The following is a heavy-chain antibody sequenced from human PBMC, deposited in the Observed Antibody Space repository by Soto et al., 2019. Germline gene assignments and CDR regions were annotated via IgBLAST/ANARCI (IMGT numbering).Heavy chain of an antibody. CDR1: GGSISSSSYY. J-gene: IGHJ5*02. Sequence: LTCTVSGGSISSSSYYWGWIRQPPGKGLEWIGSIYYSGSTYYNPSLKSRVTISVDTSKNQFSLKLSSVTAADTAVYYCARQLRGVGWFDPWGQGTLVTVSS. V-gene: IGHV4-39*01. CDR2: IYYSGST. D-gene: IGHD3-10*01. CDR3: ARQLRGVGWFDP.